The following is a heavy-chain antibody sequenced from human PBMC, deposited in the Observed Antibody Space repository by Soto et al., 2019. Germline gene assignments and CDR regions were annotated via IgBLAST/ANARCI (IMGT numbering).Heavy chain of an antibody. CDR2: MNTNNNTT. Sequence: ASVKVSCKASGYTFTNNDITWVRQAPGQGLEWIGWMNTNNNTTDSAEGFEGRVSLTWDTSISTAYMQLNSLKIDDTAVYYCAREVVETSSLWLDPWGQGTLVTVSS. CDR1: GYTFTNND. V-gene: IGHV1-8*01. D-gene: IGHD6-6*01. CDR3: AREVVETSSLWLDP. J-gene: IGHJ5*02.